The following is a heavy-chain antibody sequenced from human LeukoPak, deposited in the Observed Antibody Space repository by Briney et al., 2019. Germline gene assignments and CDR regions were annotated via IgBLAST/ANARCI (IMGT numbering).Heavy chain of an antibody. D-gene: IGHD3-3*02. Sequence: PGGSLRLSCAASGFPFSTYAMTWVRQAPGKGLEWVSAIGGSGHNTYYAESVRGRFTISRNNSNNSVSLQMTNLRVEDTAIYYCARGASRISWPGIDYWGQGTLVTVSS. J-gene: IGHJ4*02. CDR2: IGGSGHNT. CDR1: GFPFSTYA. V-gene: IGHV3-23*01. CDR3: ARGASRISWPGIDY.